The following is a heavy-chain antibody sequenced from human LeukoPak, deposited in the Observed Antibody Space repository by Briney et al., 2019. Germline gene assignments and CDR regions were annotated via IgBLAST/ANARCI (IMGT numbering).Heavy chain of an antibody. CDR3: ARDVVRDSSGWYGGDFDY. CDR1: GYTFTSYG. CDR2: ISAYNGNT. D-gene: IGHD6-19*01. J-gene: IGHJ4*02. Sequence: ASVKVSCKASGYTFTSYGISWVRQAPGQGLEWKGWISAYNGNTNYAQKLQGRVTMTTDTSTSTAYMELRSLRSDDTAVYYCARDVVRDSSGWYGGDFDYWGQGTLVTVSS. V-gene: IGHV1-18*01.